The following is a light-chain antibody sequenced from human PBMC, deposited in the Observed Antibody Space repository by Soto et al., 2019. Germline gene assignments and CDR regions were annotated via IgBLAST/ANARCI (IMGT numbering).Light chain of an antibody. V-gene: IGKV1-9*01. CDR2: AGS. CDR3: QKLDNFPLT. CDR1: QNIRSL. Sequence: DIQMTQSPSSLAASVGERVTITCRASQNIRSLLNWYQQKPGKAPQLLIYAGSALQSGVPPRFSGSGSGTEFTLTISSLQPEDFASYYCQKLDNFPLTFGQGTRLEIK. J-gene: IGKJ5*01.